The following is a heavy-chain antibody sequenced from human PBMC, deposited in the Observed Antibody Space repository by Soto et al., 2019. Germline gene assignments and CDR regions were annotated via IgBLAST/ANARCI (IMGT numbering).Heavy chain of an antibody. V-gene: IGHV3-23*01. J-gene: IGHJ5*02. CDR1: GFTFSSYA. D-gene: IGHD2-21*02. Sequence: EVQLLESGGGLVQPGGSLRLSCAASGFTFSSYAMSWVRQAPGKGLEWVSTISTSGGSTHYADSVKGRFTISRDNSKNTLYLQMSSVRAEDTAVYYCAKFYGGNSAHTYTIDPWGQGTLVTVSS. CDR3: AKFYGGNSAHTYTIDP. CDR2: ISTSGGST.